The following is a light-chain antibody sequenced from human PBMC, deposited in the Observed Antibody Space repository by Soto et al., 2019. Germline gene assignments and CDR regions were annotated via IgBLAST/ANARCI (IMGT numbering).Light chain of an antibody. J-gene: IGLJ2*01. CDR2: KDS. CDR1: ALPKQY. V-gene: IGLV3-25*03. CDR3: QSADSSGTHVV. Sequence: SYELTQPPSVSVSPGQTARITCSGDALPKQYAYWYQQKPGQAPVLVIYKDSERPSGIPERFSGSSSGTTVTLTISGVKAEDEADYYCQSADSSGTHVVFGGGTKVTVL.